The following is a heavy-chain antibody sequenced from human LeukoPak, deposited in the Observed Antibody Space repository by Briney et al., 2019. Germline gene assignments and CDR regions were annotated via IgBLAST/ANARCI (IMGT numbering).Heavy chain of an antibody. V-gene: IGHV3-7*05. CDR1: GFTFSNHW. Sequence: PGGSLRLSCAASGFTFSNHWMSWVRQAPGKGLEWVANIKQDGSEKYYVDSVKGRFTISRDNAKNSLYLQMDSLRAEDTAVYYCARGGSSWYYYWGQGTLVTVSS. CDR3: ARGGSSWYYY. CDR2: IKQDGSEK. D-gene: IGHD6-13*01. J-gene: IGHJ4*02.